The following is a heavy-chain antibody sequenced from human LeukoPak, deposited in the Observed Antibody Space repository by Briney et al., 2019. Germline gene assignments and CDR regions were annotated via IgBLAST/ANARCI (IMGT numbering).Heavy chain of an antibody. CDR3: TKTDHFDY. CDR2: GEGDGSTS. J-gene: IGHJ4*02. Sequence: GGSLRLSCAASGFTFNNYGMHGVRQAPGKGLVWVARGEGDGSTSTYADSVRGRFTISRDNAKNTLYLQMNSLRAEDTAVYYCTKTDHFDYWGQGTLVTVSS. D-gene: IGHD1-1*01. V-gene: IGHV3-74*03. CDR1: GFTFNNYG.